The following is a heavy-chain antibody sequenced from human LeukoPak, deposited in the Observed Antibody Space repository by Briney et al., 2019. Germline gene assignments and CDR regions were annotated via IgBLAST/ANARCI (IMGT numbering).Heavy chain of an antibody. D-gene: IGHD4-17*01. CDR1: GFTFSSYW. V-gene: IGHV3-74*01. CDR3: ARGEGLRQKTTVTTRRFYWFDP. CDR2: INSDGKTT. Sequence: PGGSLRLSCAASGFTFSSYWMYWVRQAPGKGLVWVSRINSDGKTTNYADSVKGRFTISRDNAKNSLYLQMNSLRAEDTAVYYCARGEGLRQKTTVTTRRFYWFDPWGQGTLVTVSS. J-gene: IGHJ5*02.